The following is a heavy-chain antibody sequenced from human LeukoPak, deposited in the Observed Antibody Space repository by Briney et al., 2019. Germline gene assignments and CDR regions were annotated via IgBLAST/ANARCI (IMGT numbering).Heavy chain of an antibody. Sequence: PGGSLRLSCAASGFTFSSYAMSWVRQAPGKGLEWVSAISGSGGSTYYADSVKGRFTISRDNSQNTLCLQMNSLRVEDTALYYCARGWYACDYWGQGILVTVSS. V-gene: IGHV3-23*01. CDR1: GFTFSSYA. CDR3: ARGWYACDY. CDR2: ISGSGGST. J-gene: IGHJ4*02. D-gene: IGHD6-13*01.